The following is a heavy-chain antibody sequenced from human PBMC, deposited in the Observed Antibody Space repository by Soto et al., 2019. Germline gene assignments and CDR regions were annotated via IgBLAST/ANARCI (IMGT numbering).Heavy chain of an antibody. CDR1: GGSIRDGGYY. J-gene: IGHJ5*02. CDR2: VYYTGST. CDR3: AKDPSPQPTLIVAPGCIDV. Sequence: TLSLTCTVSGGSIRDGGYYWSWIRQRPGEGLEWIGYVYYTGSTYYNPSLKSRVTISVDMSKNQFSLNLNSVTAADTAVYVCAKDPSPQPTLIVAPGCIDVWGQGTLVTVSS. V-gene: IGHV4-31*03. D-gene: IGHD3-22*01.